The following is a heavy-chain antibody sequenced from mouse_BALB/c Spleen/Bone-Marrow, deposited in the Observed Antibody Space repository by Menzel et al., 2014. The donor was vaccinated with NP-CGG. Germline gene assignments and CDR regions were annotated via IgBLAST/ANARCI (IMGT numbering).Heavy chain of an antibody. Sequence: EVQLQQSGPELVRPGASMKISCKASGYSFTGYTMNWVKQSHGKNLEWIGLINPYNGGTRYNQKFKGKATLTVDKSSSTAYMELLSLTPEDAAVYYCARPGTYSDNYYYAMDYWGQGTSVTVSS. D-gene: IGHD2-10*01. V-gene: IGHV1-18*01. CDR1: GYSFTGYT. J-gene: IGHJ4*01. CDR2: INPYNGGT. CDR3: ARPGTYSDNYYYAMDY.